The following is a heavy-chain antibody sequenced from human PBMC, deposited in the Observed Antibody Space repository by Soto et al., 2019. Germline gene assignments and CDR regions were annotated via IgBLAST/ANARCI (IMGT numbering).Heavy chain of an antibody. CDR1: GGSISSSSYY. CDR3: ARFKVLLWFGELFDY. D-gene: IGHD3-10*01. J-gene: IGHJ4*02. Sequence: SETLSLTCTVSGGSISSSSYYWGWIRQPPGKGLEWIGSIYYSGSTYYNPSLKSRVTISVDTSKNQFSLKLSSVTAADTAVYYCARFKVLLWFGELFDYWGQGTLVTVSS. V-gene: IGHV4-39*01. CDR2: IYYSGST.